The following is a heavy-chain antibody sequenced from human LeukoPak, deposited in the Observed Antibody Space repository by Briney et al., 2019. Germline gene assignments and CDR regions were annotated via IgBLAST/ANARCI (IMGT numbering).Heavy chain of an antibody. D-gene: IGHD3-22*01. Sequence: PSETLSLTCTVSGGSISSYYWSWIRQPAGKGLEWIGRIYTSGSTTYNPSLKSRVTMSVDTSKNQFSLKLSSVTAADTAVYYCARDSGYYDSSGHFDYWGQGTLVTVSS. V-gene: IGHV4-4*07. CDR2: IYTSGST. J-gene: IGHJ4*02. CDR1: GGSISSYY. CDR3: ARDSGYYDSSGHFDY.